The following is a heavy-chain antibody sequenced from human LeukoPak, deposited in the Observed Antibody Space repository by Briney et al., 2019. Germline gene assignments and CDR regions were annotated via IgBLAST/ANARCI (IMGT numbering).Heavy chain of an antibody. CDR2: ISSSSSYI. CDR1: GFTFSSYS. V-gene: IGHV3-21*01. CDR3: ARWNSGSYYFDY. Sequence: GGSLRLSCAASGFTFSSYSMNWVRQAPGKGLEWVSSISSSSSYIYYADSVKGRFTISRDNAKNSLYLQMNSLRAEDTAVYYCARWNSGSYYFDYWGQGTLVTVSS. J-gene: IGHJ4*02. D-gene: IGHD1-26*01.